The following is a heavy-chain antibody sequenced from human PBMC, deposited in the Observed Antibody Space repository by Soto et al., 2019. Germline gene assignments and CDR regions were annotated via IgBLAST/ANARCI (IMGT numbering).Heavy chain of an antibody. V-gene: IGHV2-5*02. Sequence: QITLKESGPTPVKPTQTLTQTCTLSGFSLSTSGVDVGWIRPPPGKALEWLALIYWDDDKRYSPSLKSRLTITKDTSKNQVVLTMTNMDPVDTVTYYCAHVASEYYYDSIINYWGQGTLVTVSS. D-gene: IGHD3-22*01. CDR1: GFSLSTSGVD. CDR3: AHVASEYYYDSIINY. CDR2: IYWDDDK. J-gene: IGHJ4*02.